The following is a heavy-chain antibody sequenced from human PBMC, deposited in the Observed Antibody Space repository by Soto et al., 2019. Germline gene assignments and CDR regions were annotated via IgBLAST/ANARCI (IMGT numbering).Heavy chain of an antibody. D-gene: IGHD2-21*02. J-gene: IGHJ6*02. CDR3: ARDLWGYCGADCYPLDV. Sequence: SETLSLPCTVSAGTIRRHYWIWIRQPPGKGLEWIGYMYNTGSTIYNPSLKSRVTISVDTSKNQFSLKLNSVTAADTAVYYCARDLWGYCGADCYPLDVWGQGTTVTVS. CDR1: AGTIRRHY. V-gene: IGHV4-59*11. CDR2: MYNTGST.